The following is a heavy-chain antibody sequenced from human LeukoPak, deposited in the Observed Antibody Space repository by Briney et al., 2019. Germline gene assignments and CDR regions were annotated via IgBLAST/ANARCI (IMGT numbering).Heavy chain of an antibody. J-gene: IGHJ4*02. D-gene: IGHD1-26*01. CDR2: INHSGST. CDR3: ARVRSYSHYFDY. Sequence: GSLRLSCAASGFTFSSYAMSWVRQPPGKGLEWIGEINHSGSTNYNPSLKSRVTISVDTSKNQFSLNLNSVTAADTAVYYCARVRSYSHYFDYWGQGTLVTVSS. CDR1: GFTFSSYA. V-gene: IGHV4-34*01.